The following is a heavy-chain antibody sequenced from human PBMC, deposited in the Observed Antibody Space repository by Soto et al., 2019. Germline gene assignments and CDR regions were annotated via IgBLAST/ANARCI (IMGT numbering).Heavy chain of an antibody. J-gene: IGHJ4*02. Sequence: ASVKVSCKASGYTFTSYAMHWVRQAPGQRPEWMGWINAGVGNTKYSQNFQGRVTISRDTSANTAYMELSSLRSEDTAVYYCASQDNIIVPAARHFDFWAQGTLVTVSS. D-gene: IGHD2-2*01. CDR1: GYTFTSYA. CDR2: INAGVGNT. CDR3: ASQDNIIVPAARHFDF. V-gene: IGHV1-3*01.